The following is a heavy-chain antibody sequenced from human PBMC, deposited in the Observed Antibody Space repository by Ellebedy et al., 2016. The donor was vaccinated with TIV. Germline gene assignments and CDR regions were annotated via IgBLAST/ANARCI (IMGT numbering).Heavy chain of an antibody. CDR3: ARRSTDFAFDS. CDR1: GFTFSTYP. CDR2: ISANGGTT. J-gene: IGHJ4*02. V-gene: IGHV3-23*01. Sequence: PGGSLRLSCAASGFTFSTYPMNWVRQAPGKGLEWVSIISANGGTTYYADSVKGRFTISRDNSKNTLFLQMSSLRAEDTAVYFCARRSTDFAFDSWGQGTLVTFSS. D-gene: IGHD3/OR15-3a*01.